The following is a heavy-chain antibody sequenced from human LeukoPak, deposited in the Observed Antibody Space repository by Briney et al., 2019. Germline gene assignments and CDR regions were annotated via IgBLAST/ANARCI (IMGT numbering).Heavy chain of an antibody. CDR3: VAHCSSTSCKEN. CDR1: GFTFSSYA. CDR2: ISSNGGST. D-gene: IGHD2-2*01. V-gene: IGHV3-64D*06. J-gene: IGHJ4*02. Sequence: PGGFLRLSCSASGFTFSSYAMHWVRQAPGKGLEYVSAISSNGGSTYYADSVKGRFTISRDNSKNTLYLQMSSLRAEDTAVYYCVAHCSSTSCKENWGQGTLVTVSS.